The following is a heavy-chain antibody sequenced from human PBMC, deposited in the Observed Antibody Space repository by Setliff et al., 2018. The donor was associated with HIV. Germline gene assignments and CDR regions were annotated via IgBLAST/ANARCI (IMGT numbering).Heavy chain of an antibody. CDR3: ARARSDWYNVRPYYFDL. J-gene: IGHJ4*02. D-gene: IGHD6-19*01. V-gene: IGHV4-59*08. CDR1: GGSISSHY. CDR2: IYYSGST. Sequence: SETLSLTCTVSGGSISSHYWSWIRQPPGKGLEWIGSIYYSGSTNYNPSLKSRVTISVDTSKNQFSLTLSSVTAADTAVYYCARARSDWYNVRPYYFDLWGQGTPVTVSS.